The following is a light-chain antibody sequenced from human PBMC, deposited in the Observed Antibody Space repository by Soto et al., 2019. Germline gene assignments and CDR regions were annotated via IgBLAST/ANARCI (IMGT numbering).Light chain of an antibody. Sequence: AIQLTQSPTSLSASVGDRVIITCRASQDISKDLGWYQRKPGKAPKFLIYSATSTQSGVPSTFSGSGFGTDFTLTISSLQPEDFATYYCLQDHDYPRTFGQGTKV. V-gene: IGKV1-6*01. CDR2: SAT. J-gene: IGKJ1*01. CDR3: LQDHDYPRT. CDR1: QDISKD.